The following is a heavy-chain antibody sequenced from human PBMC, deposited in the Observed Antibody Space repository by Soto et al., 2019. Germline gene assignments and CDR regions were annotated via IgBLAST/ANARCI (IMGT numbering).Heavy chain of an antibody. CDR1: GFIASRYA. Sequence: GGSLRLSCAVSGFIASRYAMHWVRQAPGKGLEWVAFISHDGTNKYYADSVKGRFTISRDNAKISLYLQMNSLRAEDTAVYYCARYYDSSGPDLWGRGTLVTVSS. V-gene: IGHV3-30-3*02. J-gene: IGHJ2*01. CDR3: ARYYDSSGPDL. CDR2: ISHDGTNK. D-gene: IGHD3-22*01.